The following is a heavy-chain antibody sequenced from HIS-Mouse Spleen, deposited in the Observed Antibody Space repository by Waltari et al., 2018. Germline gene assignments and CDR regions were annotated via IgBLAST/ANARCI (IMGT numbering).Heavy chain of an antibody. Sequence: QLQLQESGPGLVKPSETLSLTCTVSGGSISSSSYYWGWIRQPPGKGLEWIGSIYYSGSTYYNPSLKSRVTISVDTSKNQFSLTLSSVTAADTAVYYCAREIPYGSSWYVWYFDLWGRGTLVTVSS. CDR3: AREIPYGSSWYVWYFDL. D-gene: IGHD6-13*01. CDR2: IYYSGST. V-gene: IGHV4-39*07. J-gene: IGHJ2*01. CDR1: GGSISSSSYY.